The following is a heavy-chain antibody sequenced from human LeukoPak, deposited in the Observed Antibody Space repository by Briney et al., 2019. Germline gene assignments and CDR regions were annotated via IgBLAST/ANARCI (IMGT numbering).Heavy chain of an antibody. CDR2: FDSEDGET. J-gene: IGHJ4*02. D-gene: IGHD4-23*01. CDR3: ATLRGPYGGDAFNYFDY. CDR1: GYTLTELS. V-gene: IGHV1-24*01. Sequence: GASVKVSCKVSGYTLTELSIHWVRQGPGKGLEWMGGFDSEDGETFYAQKFQGRVTMTEDTSTDTAYMELSSLRSEDTAVYYCATLRGPYGGDAFNYFDYWGQGTLVTVSS.